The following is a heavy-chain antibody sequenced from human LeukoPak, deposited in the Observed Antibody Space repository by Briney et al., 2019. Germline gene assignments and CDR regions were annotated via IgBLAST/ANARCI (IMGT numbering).Heavy chain of an antibody. D-gene: IGHD2-2*01. CDR1: GGSISSSSYY. CDR2: IYYSGRT. Sequence: PSETLSLTCTLSGGSISSSSYYWGWIRQPPGRGLEWLGSIYYSGRTYNNPSLKTRVTISVDTSKNQFSLKLSSVPAADTAVYYCAAGYCSSTSCYDYFDYWGQGTLVTVSS. V-gene: IGHV4-39*01. CDR3: AAGYCSSTSCYDYFDY. J-gene: IGHJ4*02.